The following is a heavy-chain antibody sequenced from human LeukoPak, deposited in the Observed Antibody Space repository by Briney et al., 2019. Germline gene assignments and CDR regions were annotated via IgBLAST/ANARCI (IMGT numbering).Heavy chain of an antibody. CDR3: RGVRGGTEADY. J-gene: IGHJ4*02. CDR2: ISSSSSIR. CDR1: GFTFSSYW. V-gene: IGHV3-48*01. D-gene: IGHD3-10*01. Sequence: PGGSLRLSCVASGFTFSSYWMTWVRQAPGKGLEWVSYISSSSSIRYYADSVKGRFTISRDNAKNSLYLQMNSLRAEDRAVYYCRGVRGGTEADYWGQGTLVTVSS.